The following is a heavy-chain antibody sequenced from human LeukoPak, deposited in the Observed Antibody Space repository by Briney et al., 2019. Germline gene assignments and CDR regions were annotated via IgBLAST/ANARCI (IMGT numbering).Heavy chain of an antibody. CDR2: ISPAGGTT. J-gene: IGHJ6*02. CDR1: DFAFSSEA. V-gene: IGHV3-23*01. D-gene: IGHD3-22*01. Sequence: GGSLRLSCAASDFAFSSEAMGWVRQLPGGGLEWVSTISPAGGTTYYAESMKGRFTISRDNSKSTLFLQMNSLRVEDTAVYYCATSDSSGYYLDYYYGMGVWGQGTTVTVSS. CDR3: ATSDSSGYYLDYYYGMGV.